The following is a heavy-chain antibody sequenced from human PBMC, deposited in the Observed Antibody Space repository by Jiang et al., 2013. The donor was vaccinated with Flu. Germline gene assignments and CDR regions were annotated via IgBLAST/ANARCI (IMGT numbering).Heavy chain of an antibody. CDR1: GYSFTSYW. Sequence: GSGYSFTSYWISWVRQMPGKGLEWMGRIDPSDSYTNYSPSFQGHVTISADKSISTAYLQWSSLKASDTAMYYCARPASPSYNSGWYYFDYWGQGTLVTVSS. V-gene: IGHV5-10-1*01. CDR2: IDPSDSYT. CDR3: ARPASPSYNSGWYYFDY. J-gene: IGHJ4*02. D-gene: IGHD6-19*01.